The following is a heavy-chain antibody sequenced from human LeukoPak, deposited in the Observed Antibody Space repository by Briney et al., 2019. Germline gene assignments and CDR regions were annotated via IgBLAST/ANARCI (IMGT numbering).Heavy chain of an antibody. CDR3: ARILRITMVRGVNYYFDY. D-gene: IGHD3-10*01. CDR1: GGSISSYY. Sequence: PSETLSLTCTVSGGSISSYYWSWIRQPAGKGLEWIGRIYTSGSTNYNPSLKSRVTMSVYTSKNQFPLKLSSVTAADTAVYYCARILRITMVRGVNYYFDYWGQGTLVTVSS. V-gene: IGHV4-4*07. CDR2: IYTSGST. J-gene: IGHJ4*02.